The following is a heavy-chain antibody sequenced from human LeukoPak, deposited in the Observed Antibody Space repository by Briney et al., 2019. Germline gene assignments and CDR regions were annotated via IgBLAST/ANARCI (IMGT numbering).Heavy chain of an antibody. CDR1: GGTFSSYA. J-gene: IGHJ4*02. V-gene: IGHV1-69*13. D-gene: IGHD6-13*01. CDR3: AFRIAAAGTYDY. CDR2: IIPIFGTA. Sequence: GASVKVSCKASGGTFSSYAISWVRQAPGQGLEWMGGIIPIFGTANYAQKFQGRVTITADESTSTAYMELSSLRSEDTAVYYCAFRIAAAGTYDYWGQGTLVTVSS.